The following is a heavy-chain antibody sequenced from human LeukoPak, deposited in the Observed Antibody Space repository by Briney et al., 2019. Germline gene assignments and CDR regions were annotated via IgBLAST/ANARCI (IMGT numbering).Heavy chain of an antibody. CDR3: ARGDVTVGATTVYFDY. CDR1: GGSISSYY. Sequence: SETLSLTCTVSGGSISSYYWSWIRQPPGKGLEWIGYIYTSGSTNYNPSLKSRVTISVDTSKNQFSLKLSSMTAADTAVYYCARGDVTVGATTVYFDYWGQGTLVTVSS. CDR2: IYTSGST. J-gene: IGHJ4*02. D-gene: IGHD1-26*01. V-gene: IGHV4-4*09.